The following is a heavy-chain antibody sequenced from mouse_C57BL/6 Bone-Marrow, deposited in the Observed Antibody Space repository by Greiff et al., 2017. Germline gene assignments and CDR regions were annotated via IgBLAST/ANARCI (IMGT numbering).Heavy chain of an antibody. Sequence: EVQLQQSGPVLVKPGASVQMSCKASGYTFTDYYMNWVKQSHGKSLEWIGVINPYNGGTSYNQKFKGKATLTVDKSSSTAYMELNSLTSEDSAVYYCARKVVGYFDYWGQGTTLTVSS. J-gene: IGHJ2*01. D-gene: IGHD1-1*01. CDR3: ARKVVGYFDY. V-gene: IGHV1-19*01. CDR1: GYTFTDYY. CDR2: INPYNGGT.